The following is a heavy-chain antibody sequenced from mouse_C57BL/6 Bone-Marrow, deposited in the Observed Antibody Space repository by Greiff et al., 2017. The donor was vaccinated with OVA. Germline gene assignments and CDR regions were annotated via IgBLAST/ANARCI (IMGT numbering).Heavy chain of an antibody. Sequence: VQLQQSGAELVRPGASVKLSCTASGFNIKDDYMHWVKQRPEQGLEWIGWIDPENGDTEYASKFQGKATITADTSSNTAYLQLSSLTSEDTAVYYCTSWSLYYGSTYFDYWGQGTTLTVSS. CDR2: IDPENGDT. J-gene: IGHJ2*01. CDR1: GFNIKDDY. CDR3: TSWSLYYGSTYFDY. V-gene: IGHV14-4*01. D-gene: IGHD1-1*01.